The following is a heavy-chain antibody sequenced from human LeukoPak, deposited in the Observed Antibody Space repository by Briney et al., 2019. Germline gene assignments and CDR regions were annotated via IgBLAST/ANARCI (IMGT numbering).Heavy chain of an antibody. D-gene: IGHD6-13*01. CDR1: GGSISSYY. CDR2: IYTSGST. J-gene: IGHJ4*02. V-gene: IGHV4-4*07. CDR3: AREGPISIAADTPFDY. Sequence: SETLSLTCTVSGGSISSYYWSWIRQPAGKGLEWIRRIYTSGSTNYNPSLKSRVTMSVDTSKNQFSLKLSSVTAADTAVYYCAREGPISIAADTPFDYWGQGTLVTVSS.